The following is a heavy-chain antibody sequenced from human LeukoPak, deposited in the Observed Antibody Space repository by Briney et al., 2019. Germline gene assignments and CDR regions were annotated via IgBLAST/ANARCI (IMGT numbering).Heavy chain of an antibody. CDR3: ARGLLARRIAAAGTTFDY. Sequence: SETLSFTCTVSGGSISSSSYYWGWIRQPPGKGLEWIGSIYYSGSTYYNPSLESRVTISVDTSKNQFSLKLSSVTAADTAVYYCARGLLARRIAAAGTTFDYWGQGTLVTVSS. CDR2: IYYSGST. D-gene: IGHD6-13*01. V-gene: IGHV4-39*07. J-gene: IGHJ4*02. CDR1: GGSISSSSYY.